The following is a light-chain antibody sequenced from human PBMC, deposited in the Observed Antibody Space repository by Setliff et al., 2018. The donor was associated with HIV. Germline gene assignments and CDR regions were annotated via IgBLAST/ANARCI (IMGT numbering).Light chain of an antibody. CDR2: DVI. Sequence: QSVLAQPASVSGTPGQSLTISYTGSSSDIGTYDRVSWYQQRPDGGPILIIYDVIHRPSGVPHRFSGSQSGNTASLTISGLQTEDEADYYCMSYLSTNSYVFGTGTRSPS. V-gene: IGLV2-14*03. CDR3: MSYLSTNSYV. J-gene: IGLJ1*01. CDR1: SSDIGTYDR.